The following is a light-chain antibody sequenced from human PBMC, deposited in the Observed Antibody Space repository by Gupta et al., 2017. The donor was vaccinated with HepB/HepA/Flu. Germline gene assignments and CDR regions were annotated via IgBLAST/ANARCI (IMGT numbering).Light chain of an antibody. CDR3: QQYGSSPQVT. J-gene: IGKJ1*01. CDR2: DAS. V-gene: IGKV3D-20*01. CDR1: QSVSSNY. Sequence: EIVLTQSPATLSLSPGERATLSCGASQSVSSNYLAWYQQKPGRAPRLLIYDASSRATGIPDRFSGSGYGTDFTLTISRREPEDFAVYYCQQYGSSPQVTFGQGTKVEIK.